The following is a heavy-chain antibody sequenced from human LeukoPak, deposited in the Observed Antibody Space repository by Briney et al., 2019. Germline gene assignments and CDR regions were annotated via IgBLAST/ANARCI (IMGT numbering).Heavy chain of an antibody. J-gene: IGHJ4*02. CDR1: GYTFTNYA. CDR3: VRGRGAWLPEFDS. V-gene: IGHV7-4-1*02. D-gene: IGHD3-9*01. Sequence: ASVKVSCKASGYTFTNYAMNWVRQAPGQGPEWMGWINTNTGNPTYVQAFTGRFVFSLDTSVSTAYLQISSLKAEDTAVYYCVRGRGAWLPEFDSWGQGTLVTVSS. CDR2: INTNTGNP.